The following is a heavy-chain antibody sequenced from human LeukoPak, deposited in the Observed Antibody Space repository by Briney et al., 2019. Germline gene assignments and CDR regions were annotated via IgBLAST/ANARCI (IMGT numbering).Heavy chain of an antibody. V-gene: IGHV3-23*01. J-gene: IGHJ4*02. Sequence: HLGGSLRLSCAASGFTFSSYAMSWVRQAPGKGLEWVSTISASGGNIYYADSVKGRFTISRDNSKNTLYLQMNSLRVEDTAVYYCAKEHSSGWYYFDYWGQGTLVTVSS. CDR2: ISASGGNI. CDR1: GFTFSSYA. CDR3: AKEHSSGWYYFDY. D-gene: IGHD6-19*01.